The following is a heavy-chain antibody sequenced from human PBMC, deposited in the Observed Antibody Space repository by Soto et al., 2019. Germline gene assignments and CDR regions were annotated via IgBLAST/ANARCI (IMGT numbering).Heavy chain of an antibody. Sequence: ASVKVSCKASGYTFTSYGISWVRQAPGQGLEWMGWISAYNGNTNYAQKLQGRVTMTTDTSTSTAYMELRSLRSDDTAVYYCARRPRGYSGYDPIDYWGQGTLVTVSS. CDR2: ISAYNGNT. D-gene: IGHD5-12*01. CDR3: ARRPRGYSGYDPIDY. J-gene: IGHJ4*02. CDR1: GYTFTSYG. V-gene: IGHV1-18*01.